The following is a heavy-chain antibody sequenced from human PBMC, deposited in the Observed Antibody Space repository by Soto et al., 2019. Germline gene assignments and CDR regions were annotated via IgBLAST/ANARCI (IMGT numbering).Heavy chain of an antibody. Sequence: PSETLSLTCPVSGGSISSSSYYWGWIRQPPGKGLEWIGSIYYSGSTYYNPSLKSRVTISVDTSKNQFSLKLSSVTAADTAVYYCALTTVTDNYYYYGMDVWGQGTTVTVSS. CDR1: GGSISSSSYY. D-gene: IGHD4-17*01. J-gene: IGHJ6*02. V-gene: IGHV4-39*01. CDR2: IYYSGST. CDR3: ALTTVTDNYYYYGMDV.